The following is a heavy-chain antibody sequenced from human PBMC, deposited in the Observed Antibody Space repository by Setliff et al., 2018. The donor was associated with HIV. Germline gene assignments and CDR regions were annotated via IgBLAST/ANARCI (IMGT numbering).Heavy chain of an antibody. D-gene: IGHD1-7*01. CDR1: GFNFKTYG. CDR2: IGSSNHGI. V-gene: IGHV3-48*04. J-gene: IGHJ3*02. CDR3: AKDGDYSNWDYDAFDI. Sequence: GGSLRLSCAASGFNFKTYGMTWVRQAPGKGLDWVAHIGSSNHGIHYTASVQGRFTVSRDNANNLLFLQMNSLRAEDTAVYYCAKDGDYSNWDYDAFDIWGQGTMVTVSS.